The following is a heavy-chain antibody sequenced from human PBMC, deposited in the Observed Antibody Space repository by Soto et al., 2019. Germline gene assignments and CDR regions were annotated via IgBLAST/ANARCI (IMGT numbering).Heavy chain of an antibody. D-gene: IGHD3-22*01. CDR3: ARDQWYYDSSGYYGAFDI. Sequence: GXSVKVSCKASGYTFTSYYMHWVRQAPGQGLEWMGIINPSGGSTSCAQKFQGRVTMTRDTSTSTVYMELRSLRSDDTAVYYCARDQWYYDSSGYYGAFDIWGQGTMVTVSS. CDR1: GYTFTSYY. V-gene: IGHV1-46*01. J-gene: IGHJ3*02. CDR2: INPSGGST.